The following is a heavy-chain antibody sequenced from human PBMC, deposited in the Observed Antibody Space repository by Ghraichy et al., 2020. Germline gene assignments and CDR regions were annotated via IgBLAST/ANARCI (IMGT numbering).Heavy chain of an antibody. CDR2: ISDSGDKT. J-gene: IGHJ5*02. D-gene: IGHD6-19*01. V-gene: IGHV3-23*01. CDR3: GKRLGSSGWTGS. Sequence: GGSLRLSCEAYGFTFSNHAMNWVRQAPGKGLGWVSTISDSGDKTYYADSVRGRFTISRDNSKNTLDLQMNSLRAEDTAVYYCGKRLGSSGWTGSWGQGTLVTVSS. CDR1: GFTFSNHA.